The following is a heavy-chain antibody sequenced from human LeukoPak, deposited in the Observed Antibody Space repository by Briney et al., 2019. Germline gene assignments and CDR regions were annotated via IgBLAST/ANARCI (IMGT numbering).Heavy chain of an antibody. Sequence: GGSLRLSCAASGCTFDGYGMHWVRQAPGKGLEWVAGISWNSGSIGYADSVKGRFTISRDNAKNSLYLQMNSLRAEDTALYYCAKGEIAVAGNDAFDIWGQGTMVTVSS. J-gene: IGHJ3*02. CDR2: ISWNSGSI. CDR3: AKGEIAVAGNDAFDI. V-gene: IGHV3-9*01. D-gene: IGHD6-19*01. CDR1: GCTFDGYG.